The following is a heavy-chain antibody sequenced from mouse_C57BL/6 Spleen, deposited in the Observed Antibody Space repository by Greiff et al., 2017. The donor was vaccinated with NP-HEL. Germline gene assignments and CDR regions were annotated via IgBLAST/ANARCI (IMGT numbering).Heavy chain of an antibody. CDR1: GFTFSDYG. D-gene: IGHD1-1*01. V-gene: IGHV5-17*01. CDR3: ARPGTTVVATDYFDY. Sequence: EVNVVESGGGLVKPGGSLKLSCAASGFTFSDYGMHWVRQAPEKGLEWVAYISSGSSTIYYADTVKGRFTISRDNAKNTLFLQMTSLRSEDTAMYYCARPGTTVVATDYFDYWGQGTTLTVSS. J-gene: IGHJ2*01. CDR2: ISSGSSTI.